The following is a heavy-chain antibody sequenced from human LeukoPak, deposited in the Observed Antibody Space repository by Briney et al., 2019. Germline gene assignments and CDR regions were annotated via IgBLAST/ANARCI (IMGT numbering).Heavy chain of an antibody. Sequence: SETLSLTCTVSGASISGYYWSWIRQPAGKGLEWIGRIYTSGSTNYNPSLKSRVTMSVDTSKNQFSLKLSSVTAADTAVYYCARDLLGYCSGGSWSQGFGYWGQGTLVTVSS. CDR2: IYTSGST. CDR1: GASISGYY. D-gene: IGHD2-15*01. CDR3: ARDLLGYCSGGSWSQGFGY. V-gene: IGHV4-4*07. J-gene: IGHJ4*02.